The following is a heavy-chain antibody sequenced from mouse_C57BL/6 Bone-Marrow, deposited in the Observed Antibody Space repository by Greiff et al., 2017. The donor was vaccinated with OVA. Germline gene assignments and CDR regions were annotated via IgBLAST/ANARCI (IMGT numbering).Heavy chain of an antibody. CDR2: IWSDGST. J-gene: IGHJ1*03. Sequence: VMLVESGPGLVAPSQSLSITCTVSGFSLTSYGVHWVRQPPGKGLEWLVVIWSDGSTTYNSALKSRLSISKDNSKSQVFLKMNSLQTDDTAMYYCARHNYYGSSYDWYFDVWGTGTTVTVSS. CDR1: GFSLTSYG. CDR3: ARHNYYGSSYDWYFDV. D-gene: IGHD1-1*01. V-gene: IGHV2-6-1*01.